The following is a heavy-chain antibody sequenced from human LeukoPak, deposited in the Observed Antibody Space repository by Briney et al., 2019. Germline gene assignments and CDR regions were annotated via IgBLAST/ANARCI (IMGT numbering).Heavy chain of an antibody. V-gene: IGHV1-8*01. Sequence: AASVKVSCKASGYTFTSYDINWVRQATGQGLEWMGWMNPNSGNTGYAQKFRGRVTMTRNTSISTAYMELSSLRSEDTAVYYCARELSRGTSCYTPCYYMDVWGKGTTVTVSS. CDR3: ARELSRGTSCYTPCYYMDV. CDR1: GYTFTSYD. J-gene: IGHJ6*03. CDR2: MNPNSGNT. D-gene: IGHD2-2*02.